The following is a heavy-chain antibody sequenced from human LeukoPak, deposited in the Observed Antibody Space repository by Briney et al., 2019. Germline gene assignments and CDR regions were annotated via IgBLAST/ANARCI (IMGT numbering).Heavy chain of an antibody. CDR3: ARDSREGGRGEPYYYYYYMDV. CDR2: IYYSGST. V-gene: IGHV4-59*12. CDR1: GGSISSYY. D-gene: IGHD3-16*01. Sequence: PSETLSLTCTVSGGSISSYYWSWIRQPPGKGLEWSVYIYYSGSTNYNPSLTSRVTISVDTSKNQFSLKLSSVTAADTAVYYCARDSREGGRGEPYYYYYYMDVWGKGTTVTISS. J-gene: IGHJ6*03.